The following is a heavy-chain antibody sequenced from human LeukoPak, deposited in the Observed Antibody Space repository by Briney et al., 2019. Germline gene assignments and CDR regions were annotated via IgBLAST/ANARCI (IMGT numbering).Heavy chain of an antibody. D-gene: IGHD4-17*01. CDR3: ASGDPYMYYYYYMVV. CDR2: IIPIFGIV. Sequence: SVKVSCKASEGTYSNYAISWVRQAPGQGLEWMGGIIPIFGIVNYAQKFQGRVTITADKSTSTAYMELSSLRSEDTAVYYCASGDPYMYYYYYMVVWGKGTTVTVSS. V-gene: IGHV1-69*10. J-gene: IGHJ6*03. CDR1: EGTYSNYA.